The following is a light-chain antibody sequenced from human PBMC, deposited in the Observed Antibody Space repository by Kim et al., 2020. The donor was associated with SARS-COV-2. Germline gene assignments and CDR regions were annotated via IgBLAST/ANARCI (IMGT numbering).Light chain of an antibody. V-gene: IGKV3-20*01. Sequence: LSPGERATLSCRASQSVSSSYLAWYQQKPGQAPRLLIYGASSRATGIPDRFSGSGSGTDFTLTVSRLEPEDFAVYYCQQYGSSPYTFGQGTKLEI. CDR2: GAS. CDR1: QSVSSSY. J-gene: IGKJ2*01. CDR3: QQYGSSPYT.